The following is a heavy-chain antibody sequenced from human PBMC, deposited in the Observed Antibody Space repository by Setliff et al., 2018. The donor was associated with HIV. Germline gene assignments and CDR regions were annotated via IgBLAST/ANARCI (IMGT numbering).Heavy chain of an antibody. J-gene: IGHJ3*02. CDR2: IRGKAYGGTT. CDR3: TRELFGVVAFDI. V-gene: IGHV3-49*04. D-gene: IGHD3-3*01. CDR1: GFTFGDYA. Sequence: GGSLRLSCTASGFTFGDYAMSWVRQAPGKGLEWVGFIRGKAYGGTTEYTASVKGRFTISRDDSKSIAYLQMYSLKTEDTAVYYCTRELFGVVAFDIWGQGTMVTVSS.